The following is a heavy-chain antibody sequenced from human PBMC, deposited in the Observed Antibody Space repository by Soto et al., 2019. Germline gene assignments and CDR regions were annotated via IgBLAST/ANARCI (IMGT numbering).Heavy chain of an antibody. Sequence: PSETLSLTCAVCGGSFSGYYWTWIRQPPGTGLEWIGEINHSGSTNYNPSLKSRVTISVDTSKNQFSLKLTSVTAADTAVYYCAREKITGLFDYWGQGTLVTVSS. CDR2: INHSGST. J-gene: IGHJ4*02. CDR3: AREKITGLFDY. CDR1: GGSFSGYY. V-gene: IGHV4-34*01. D-gene: IGHD2-8*02.